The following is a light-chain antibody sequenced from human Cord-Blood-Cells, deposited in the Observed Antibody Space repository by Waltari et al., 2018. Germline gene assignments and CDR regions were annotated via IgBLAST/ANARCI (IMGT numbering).Light chain of an antibody. CDR2: EGS. Sequence: QSALTQPAPVPGSPGHAITLSSTGTTTDVGSYNIVPWYQQHPGKAPQLIIYEGSKRPSGVSNRFSGSKSGNTASLTISGLQAEDEADYYCCSYAGSSTVFGGGTKLTVL. CDR3: CSYAGSSTV. J-gene: IGLJ3*02. V-gene: IGLV2-23*01. CDR1: TTDVGSYNI.